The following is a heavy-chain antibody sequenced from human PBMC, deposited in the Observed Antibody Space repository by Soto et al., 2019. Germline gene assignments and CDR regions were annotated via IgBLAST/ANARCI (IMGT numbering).Heavy chain of an antibody. CDR1: GFTVNSDY. D-gene: IGHD1-26*01. CDR2: IYSGGST. J-gene: IGHJ6*02. CDR3: ARDPGDRKGAIV. Sequence: EVQVVESGGALVQPGGSLRLSCAASGFTVNSDYMNWVRQAPGKGLEWVSVIYSGGSTFYADSVKGRFTISRDNSKNTLYLQMNSLRVEDTGMYYCARDPGDRKGAIVWGQGTTVTVSS. V-gene: IGHV3-66*01.